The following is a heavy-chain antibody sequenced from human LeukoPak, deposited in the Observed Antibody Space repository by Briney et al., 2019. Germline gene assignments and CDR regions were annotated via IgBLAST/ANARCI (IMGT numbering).Heavy chain of an antibody. CDR3: ASSLIVVVPAARGLGD. J-gene: IGHJ4*02. CDR2: IIPIFGTA. D-gene: IGHD2-2*01. CDR1: GGTFSSYA. V-gene: IGHV1-69*01. Sequence: SVKVSCKXSGGTFSSYAISWVRQAPRQGLEWMGRIIPIFGTANYSQKFQGRVTITADESTSTAYMELSSLRSEDTAVYYCASSLIVVVPAARGLGDWGQGTLVTVSS.